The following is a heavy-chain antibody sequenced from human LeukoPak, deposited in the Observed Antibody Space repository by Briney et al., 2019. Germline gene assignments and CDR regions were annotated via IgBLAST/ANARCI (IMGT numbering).Heavy chain of an antibody. CDR3: ARFTYYYDSSGYYGDY. D-gene: IGHD3-22*01. J-gene: IGHJ4*02. CDR1: GFTFSSYW. CDR2: INSDGSST. Sequence: GGSPRLSCAASGFTFSSYWMHWVRHAPGKGLVWVSRINSDGSSTSYADSVKGRFTISRDNAKNTLYLQMNSLRAEDTAVYYCARFTYYYDSSGYYGDYWGQGTLVTVSS. V-gene: IGHV3-74*01.